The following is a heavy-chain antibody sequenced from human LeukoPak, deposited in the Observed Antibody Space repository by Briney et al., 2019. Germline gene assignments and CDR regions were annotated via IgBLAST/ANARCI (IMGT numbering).Heavy chain of an antibody. CDR1: GYTFTGYY. Sequence: SVKVSCKASGYTFTGYYMHWVRQAPGQGLEWMGGIIPIFGTANYAQKFQGRVTITADESTSTAYMELSSLRSEDTAVYYCAREGSLQWFGGGDYNYMDVWGKGITVTVSS. CDR2: IIPIFGTA. D-gene: IGHD3-10*01. CDR3: AREGSLQWFGGGDYNYMDV. J-gene: IGHJ6*03. V-gene: IGHV1-69*13.